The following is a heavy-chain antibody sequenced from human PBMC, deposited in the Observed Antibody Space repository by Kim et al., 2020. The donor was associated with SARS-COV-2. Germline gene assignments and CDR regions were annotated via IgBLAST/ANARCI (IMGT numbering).Heavy chain of an antibody. CDR3: ARVINTAMDPYNWFDP. D-gene: IGHD5-18*01. V-gene: IGHV4-59*01. CDR2: IYYSGST. CDR1: GGSISSYY. J-gene: IGHJ5*02. Sequence: SETLSLTCTVSGGSISSYYWSWIRQPPGKGLEWIGYIYYSGSTNYNPSLKSRVTISVDTSKNQFSLKLSSVTAADTAVYYCARVINTAMDPYNWFDPWGQGTLVTVSS.